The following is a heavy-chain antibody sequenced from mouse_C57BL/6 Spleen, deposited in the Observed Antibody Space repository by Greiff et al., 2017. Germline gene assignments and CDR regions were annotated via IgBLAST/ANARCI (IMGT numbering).Heavy chain of an antibody. CDR2: ISSGGSYT. CDR1: GFTFSSYG. J-gene: IGHJ3*01. CDR3: ARGDYYETY. Sequence: EVKLVESGGDLVKPGGSLKLSCAASGFTFSSYGLSWVRQTPDKRLEWVATISSGGSYTYYPDSVKGRFTISRDNAKNTLYLQMSSLKSEETAMYYCARGDYYETYWGQGTLVTVAA. V-gene: IGHV5-6*01. D-gene: IGHD1-1*01.